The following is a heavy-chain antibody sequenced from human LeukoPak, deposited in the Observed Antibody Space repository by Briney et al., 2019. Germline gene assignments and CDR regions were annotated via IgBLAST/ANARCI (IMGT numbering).Heavy chain of an antibody. CDR2: ISASGGST. Sequence: GGSLRLSCAASGFTFSSSAMSWVRQVPGKGLEWVSGISASGGSTSYADSVRGRFTISRDNSKNTLYVQMNSLRDEDTAVYYCAKDTSPRAVAGLFDYWGQGTLVTVSS. D-gene: IGHD6-19*01. J-gene: IGHJ4*02. CDR3: AKDTSPRAVAGLFDY. V-gene: IGHV3-23*01. CDR1: GFTFSSSA.